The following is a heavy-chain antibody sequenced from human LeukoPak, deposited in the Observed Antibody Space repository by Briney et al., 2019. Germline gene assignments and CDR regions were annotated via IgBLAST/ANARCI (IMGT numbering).Heavy chain of an antibody. J-gene: IGHJ4*02. D-gene: IGHD1-26*01. Sequence: PGRSLRLSCAASGFTFSSYGMHWVRQAPGKGLEWVAVISYDGSNKYYADSVKGRFTISRDNSKNTLCLQMNSLRAEDTAVYYCAKAWGDGSDYWGRGTLVTVSS. CDR1: GFTFSSYG. V-gene: IGHV3-30*18. CDR2: ISYDGSNK. CDR3: AKAWGDGSDY.